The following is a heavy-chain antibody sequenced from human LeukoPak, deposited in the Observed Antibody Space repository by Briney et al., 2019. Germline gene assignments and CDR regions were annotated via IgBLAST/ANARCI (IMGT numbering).Heavy chain of an antibody. Sequence: PSETLSLTCAVYGGSFSGYYWSWIRKPPGKGLEWIGEINHSGSTNYNPSLKSRVTISVDTSKNQFSLKLSSVTAADTAVYYCAKGVAAGNWGQGTLVTVSS. D-gene: IGHD6-13*01. CDR2: INHSGST. CDR1: GGSFSGYY. CDR3: AKGVAAGN. J-gene: IGHJ4*02. V-gene: IGHV4-34*01.